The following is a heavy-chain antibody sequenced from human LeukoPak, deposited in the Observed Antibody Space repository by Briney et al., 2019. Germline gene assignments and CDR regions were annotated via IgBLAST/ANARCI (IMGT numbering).Heavy chain of an antibody. CDR3: ATAPLSTSYYYDSSSIDC. D-gene: IGHD3-22*01. V-gene: IGHV1-2*04. J-gene: IGHJ4*02. CDR2: INPNSGGT. Sequence: GASVKVSCKASGYTFTGYYMHWVRQAPGQGLEWMGWINPNSGGTNYAQKFQGWVTMTRDTSISTAYMELSRLRSDDTAVYYCATAPLSTSYYYDSSSIDCWGQGTLVTVSS. CDR1: GYTFTGYY.